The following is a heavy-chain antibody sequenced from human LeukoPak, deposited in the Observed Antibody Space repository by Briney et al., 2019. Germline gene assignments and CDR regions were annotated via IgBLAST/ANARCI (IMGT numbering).Heavy chain of an antibody. D-gene: IGHD4-23*01. V-gene: IGHV1-69*13. CDR1: GGTFSSYP. J-gene: IGHJ4*02. Sequence: GASVKVSCKTSGGTFSSYPISWVRQAPGQGLEWMGHIIPIFGTTNYAQRFQGRVTISADESTSTAYMELSSLTSDDTAVYYCARGDYGGGFDYWGQGTLVTVSS. CDR3: ARGDYGGGFDY. CDR2: IIPIFGTT.